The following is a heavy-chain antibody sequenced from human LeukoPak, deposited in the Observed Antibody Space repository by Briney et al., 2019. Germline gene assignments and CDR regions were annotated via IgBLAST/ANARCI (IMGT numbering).Heavy chain of an antibody. Sequence: ASVKVSCKASGYTFTSYGISWVRQAPGQGLEWMGWISPYNGNTNYAQKFQVRVTMTRDTSIRTVYMELSRLRSDDTAVYYCARGPLILEGDWFDPWGQGTLVTVSS. D-gene: IGHD3-3*01. CDR1: GYTFTSYG. V-gene: IGHV1-18*01. CDR2: ISPYNGNT. J-gene: IGHJ5*02. CDR3: ARGPLILEGDWFDP.